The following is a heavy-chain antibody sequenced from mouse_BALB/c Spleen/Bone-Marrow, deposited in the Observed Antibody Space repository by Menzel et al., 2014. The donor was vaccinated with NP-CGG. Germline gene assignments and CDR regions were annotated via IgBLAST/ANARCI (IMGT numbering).Heavy chain of an antibody. D-gene: IGHD2-4*01. CDR1: GFTFSNYW. CDR3: TKDYDDAMDY. Sequence: EVQGVEFGGGLAQPGGSMKLSCVASGFTFSNYWMNWVRQSPEKGLEWVAEIRLKSNNYATHYAESVKGRFTISRDDSKSSLYLQMNNLRAEDTGIYYCTKDYDDAMDYWGQGTSVTVSS. V-gene: IGHV6-6*02. J-gene: IGHJ4*01. CDR2: IRLKSNNYAT.